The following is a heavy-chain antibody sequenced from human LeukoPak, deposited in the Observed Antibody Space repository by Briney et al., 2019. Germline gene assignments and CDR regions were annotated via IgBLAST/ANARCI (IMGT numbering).Heavy chain of an antibody. V-gene: IGHV3-7*01. J-gene: IGHJ4*02. CDR3: ARQEEGMVVAATQAPFDY. CDR1: GFSFSTSW. CDR2: MRQDGSVK. D-gene: IGHD2-15*01. Sequence: GGSLRLSCEGSGFSFSTSWMTWVRQAPGKGLEWVANMRQDGSVKNYVDSVKGRFTISRDNAKNSLYLQMNSLRLDDTAVYYCARQEEGMVVAATQAPFDYWGQGTLVTVSS.